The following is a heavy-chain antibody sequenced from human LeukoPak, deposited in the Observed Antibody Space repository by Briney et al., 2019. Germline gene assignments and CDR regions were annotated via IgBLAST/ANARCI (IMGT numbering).Heavy chain of an antibody. Sequence: SETLSLTCTVSGGSISSSSDYWGWIRQPPGKGLEWIGSIYYSGSTYYNPSLKSRVTISVDTSKNQFSLKLSSVTAADTAVYYCARLGGPLDYWGQGTLVTVSS. CDR1: GGSISSSSDY. CDR3: ARLGGPLDY. CDR2: IYYSGST. V-gene: IGHV4-39*01. J-gene: IGHJ4*02.